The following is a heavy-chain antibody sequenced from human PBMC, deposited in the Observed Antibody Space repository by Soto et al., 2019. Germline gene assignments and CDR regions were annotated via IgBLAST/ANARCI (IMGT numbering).Heavy chain of an antibody. CDR2: IYYSGST. CDR3: ARRRGDDWNDADEFDP. Sequence: SETLSLTCTVSGGSISSYYWSWIRQPPGKGLEWIGYIYYSGSTNYNPSLKSRVTISVDTSKNQFSLKLSSVTAADTAVYYCARRRGDDWNDADEFDPWGQGTLVTVSS. D-gene: IGHD1-1*01. V-gene: IGHV4-59*08. J-gene: IGHJ5*02. CDR1: GGSISSYY.